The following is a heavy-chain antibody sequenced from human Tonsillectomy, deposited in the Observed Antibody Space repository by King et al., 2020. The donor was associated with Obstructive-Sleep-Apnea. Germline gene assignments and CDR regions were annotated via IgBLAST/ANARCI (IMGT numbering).Heavy chain of an antibody. CDR2: IYTGDSDT. Sequence: VQLVESGAEVKKPGESLKISCKGSGYSFTSYWIGWVRQMPGKGLEWMGIIYTGDSDTRYSPSFQGQVTISADKSISTAYLQWSSLKASDTAMYYCARTAAVAGTSYYYGMDVWGQGTTVTVSS. J-gene: IGHJ6*02. CDR3: ARTAAVAGTSYYYGMDV. D-gene: IGHD6-19*01. CDR1: GYSFTSYW. V-gene: IGHV5-51*01.